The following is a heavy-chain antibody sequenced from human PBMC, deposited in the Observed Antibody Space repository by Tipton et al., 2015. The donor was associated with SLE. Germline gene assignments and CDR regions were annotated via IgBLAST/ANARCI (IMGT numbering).Heavy chain of an antibody. J-gene: IGHJ4*02. Sequence: SLRLSCVASGFTFSNYAMSWARQAPGKGLEWISAITGSGDRTYYKDSVKGRFTISRDNSKDSLYLQMNALRAEDTAVYYCARSPVDYWNGYSAWGQGTLVAVSS. CDR3: ARSPVDYWNGYSA. CDR2: ITGSGDRT. D-gene: IGHD3-3*01. V-gene: IGHV3-23*01. CDR1: GFTFSNYA.